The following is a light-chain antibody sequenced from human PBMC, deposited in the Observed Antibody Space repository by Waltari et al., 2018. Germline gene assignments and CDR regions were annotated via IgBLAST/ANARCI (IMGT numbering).Light chain of an antibody. CDR3: QQYYNWPRT. CDR2: GAS. J-gene: IGKJ1*01. Sequence: EIVVMQSPGTLFASPGERVILSCRASQSVGSNLAWYQQKPGQAPRLLIYGASTRATDVPGTFSGSGSGRVFTLTISSLQSEDFALYYCQQYYNWPRTFGQGTKVEIK. V-gene: IGKV3-15*01. CDR1: QSVGSN.